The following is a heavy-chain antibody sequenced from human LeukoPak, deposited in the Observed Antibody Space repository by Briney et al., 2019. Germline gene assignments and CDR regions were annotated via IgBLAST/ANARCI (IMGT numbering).Heavy chain of an antibody. D-gene: IGHD3-10*01. Sequence: SETLSLTCTVSGGSISSYYWSWIRQPAGKGLEWIGRIYTSGSTNYNPSLKSRVTMSVDTSKNQFSLKLSSVTAADTAVYYCARDNYYGSGSYYKPYYYYTDVWGKGTTVTVSS. V-gene: IGHV4-4*07. CDR1: GGSISSYY. CDR2: IYTSGST. J-gene: IGHJ6*03. CDR3: ARDNYYGSGSYYKPYYYYTDV.